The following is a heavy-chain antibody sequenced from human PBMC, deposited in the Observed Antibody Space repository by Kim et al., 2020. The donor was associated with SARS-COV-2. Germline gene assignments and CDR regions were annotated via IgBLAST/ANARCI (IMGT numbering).Heavy chain of an antibody. CDR3: ARHTSPSEEQWPVAEY. D-gene: IGHD6-19*01. CDR1: GYIFTTYY. V-gene: IGHV5-51*01. J-gene: IGHJ4*02. CDR2: IYPGNSET. Sequence: GESLKISCKGSGYIFTTYYIGWVRQMPGKGLEWMGMIYPGNSETRYSPSFQGQITISADKSINTAYLQWSSLKTSDTAVDYCARHTSPSEEQWPVAEYWGQGSLVTVSS.